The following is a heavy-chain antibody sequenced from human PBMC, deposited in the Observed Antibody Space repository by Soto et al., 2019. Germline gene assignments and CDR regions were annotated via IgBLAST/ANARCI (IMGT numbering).Heavy chain of an antibody. CDR1: GDSLSSATYS. V-gene: IGHV4-30-2*01. J-gene: IGHJ5*02. Sequence: SETLSLTCTVSGDSLSSATYSWSWIRQPPGKGLEWVGFIYRSGVTSYNPSLDSRVTVSLDRSTNQCSLKLTSVTAADTAVYFCAGMPYTSGLRFDPWGPGTLVTVSS. CDR3: AGMPYTSGLRFDP. D-gene: IGHD6-19*01. CDR2: IYRSGVT.